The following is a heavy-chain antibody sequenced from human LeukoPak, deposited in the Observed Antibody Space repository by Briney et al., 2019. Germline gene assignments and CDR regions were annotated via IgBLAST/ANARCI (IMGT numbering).Heavy chain of an antibody. V-gene: IGHV1-69*04. J-gene: IGHJ4*02. CDR2: IIPILGIA. D-gene: IGHD6-13*01. Sequence: GSSVKVSCKASGGTFSSYAISWVRQAPGQGLEWMGRIIPILGIANYAQKFQGRVTITADESTSTTYMELSSLRSEDTAVYYCARFMEGGSSLYWGQGTLVTVSS. CDR3: ARFMEGGSSLY. CDR1: GGTFSSYA.